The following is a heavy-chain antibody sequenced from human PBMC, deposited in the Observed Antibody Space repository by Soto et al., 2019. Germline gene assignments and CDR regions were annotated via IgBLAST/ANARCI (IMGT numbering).Heavy chain of an antibody. V-gene: IGHV3-15*01. CDR3: STYDYNWESHRYSWGY. CDR1: GFTFSQSW. CDR2: IKSETDGGTM. D-gene: IGHD3-16*02. J-gene: IGHJ4*02. Sequence: VQLVESGGGLVKPGGSLRLSCAASGFTFSQSWMGWVRQAPGKGLEWVARIKSETDGGTMDYAAPVEGRFAISSVDSQKTLLLQLSSLETEDTGVYYCSTYDYNWESHRYSWGYLGPGTLVTVCS.